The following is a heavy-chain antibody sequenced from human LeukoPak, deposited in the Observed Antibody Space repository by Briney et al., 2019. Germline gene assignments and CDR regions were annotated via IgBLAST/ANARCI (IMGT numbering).Heavy chain of an antibody. D-gene: IGHD6-13*01. V-gene: IGHV1-69*04. CDR2: IIPILGIA. CDR1: GGTFSSYT. CDR3: AREALAIAAAGPPYFDY. Sequence: SVKVSCKASGGTFSSYTISWVRQAPGQGLEWMGRIIPILGIANYAQKFQGRVTITADKSTSTAYMELSSLRSEDTAVYYCAREALAIAAAGPPYFDYWGQGTLVTVSS. J-gene: IGHJ4*02.